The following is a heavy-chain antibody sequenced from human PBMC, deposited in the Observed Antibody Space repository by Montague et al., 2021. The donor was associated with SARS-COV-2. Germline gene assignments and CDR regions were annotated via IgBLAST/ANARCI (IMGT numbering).Heavy chain of an antibody. D-gene: IGHD3-22*01. Sequence: SETLSLTCTVSGGSISSSSNYWGWIRQPPGKGLEWIGSIYYSRSTYYNSSLKSRATISVDTSKNQFSLKLSSVTAADTAVYYCARIWYSSGYQGIYYFDYWGQGTLVTVSS. CDR3: ARIWYSSGYQGIYYFDY. V-gene: IGHV4-39*07. CDR1: GGSISSSSNY. CDR2: IYYSRST. J-gene: IGHJ4*02.